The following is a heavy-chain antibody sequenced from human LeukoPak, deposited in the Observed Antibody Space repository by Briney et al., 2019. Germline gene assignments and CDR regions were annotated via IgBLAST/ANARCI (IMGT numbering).Heavy chain of an antibody. Sequence: PSLTLSLTCTVSGASISSGGYYWSWIRQHPGKGLEWIEYISYSGTTYYNPSLKSRVTISVDTSKNQLSLELSSVTAADTAVYYCAGDNQETWIQALGVMDIWGQGTMVTVSS. CDR2: ISYSGTT. CDR3: AGDNQETWIQALGVMDI. J-gene: IGHJ3*02. D-gene: IGHD5-18*01. CDR1: GASISSGGYY. V-gene: IGHV4-31*03.